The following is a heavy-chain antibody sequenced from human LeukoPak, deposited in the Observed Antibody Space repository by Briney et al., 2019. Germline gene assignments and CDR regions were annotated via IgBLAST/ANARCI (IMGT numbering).Heavy chain of an antibody. Sequence: PGGSLRLSXAASGFTVSSNYMSWVRQAPGKGLEWVSVIYSGGSTYYADSVKGRFTISRDNSKNTLYLQMNSLRAEDTAVYYCAREVGSRMDYWGQGTLVTVSS. D-gene: IGHD1-14*01. CDR2: IYSGGST. CDR1: GFTVSSNY. CDR3: AREVGSRMDY. V-gene: IGHV3-53*01. J-gene: IGHJ4*02.